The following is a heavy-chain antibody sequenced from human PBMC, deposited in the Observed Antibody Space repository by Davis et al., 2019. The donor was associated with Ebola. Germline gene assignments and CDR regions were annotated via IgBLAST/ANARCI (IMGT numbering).Heavy chain of an antibody. CDR2: VNTNTGNP. CDR1: GYTFTSYA. V-gene: IGHV7-4-1*02. Sequence: ASVKVSCKASGYTFTSYAMNWVRQAPGQGLEWMGWVNTNTGNPTYAQGFTGRFVFSLDTSVSTAYLQISSLKAEDTAVYYCARDGEYSSSSGLYNFDYWGQGTLVTVSS. J-gene: IGHJ4*02. CDR3: ARDGEYSSSSGLYNFDY. D-gene: IGHD6-6*01.